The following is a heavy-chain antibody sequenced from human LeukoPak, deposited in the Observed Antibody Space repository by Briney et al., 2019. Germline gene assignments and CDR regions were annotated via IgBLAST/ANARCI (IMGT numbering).Heavy chain of an antibody. CDR2: IHHSGST. J-gene: IGHJ4*02. Sequence: PSETLSLTWPVSGGSVRDHYWSWIRQPPGKGLEWIAEIHHSGSTKYNPSLQSRVTISMDTSKNQFSLKLNSMTAADTAVYYCSSHVSAAAGGRWGPGTLVTISS. V-gene: IGHV4-34*01. CDR1: GGSVRDHY. CDR3: SSHVSAAAGGR. D-gene: IGHD6-13*01.